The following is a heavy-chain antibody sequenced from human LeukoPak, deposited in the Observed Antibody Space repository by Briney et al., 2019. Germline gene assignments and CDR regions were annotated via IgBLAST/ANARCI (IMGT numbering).Heavy chain of an antibody. CDR3: AKDAYGGATFSYYMDV. V-gene: IGHV3-9*01. D-gene: IGHD2/OR15-2a*01. CDR1: GFTFDDYA. CDR2: ISWNSGNI. Sequence: GGSLRLSCAGSGFTFDDYAMHWVRQTPGKGLEWVSGISWNSGNIAYADFVGGRFTISRDNAKNSLSLQMNSLSDEDTAVYYCAKDAYGGATFSYYMDVWGKGTTVSASS. J-gene: IGHJ6*03.